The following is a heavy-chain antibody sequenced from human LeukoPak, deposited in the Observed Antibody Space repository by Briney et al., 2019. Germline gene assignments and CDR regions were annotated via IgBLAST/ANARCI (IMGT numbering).Heavy chain of an antibody. V-gene: IGHV3-30*02. Sequence: GGSLRLSCTASGFNVSSKYMNWVRQAPGKGLEWVAFISHDGTKKYYVESVKGRYTISRDDSKNTLYLHMNRLKSEDTAVYYCAKDDLGLAASEYWGQGTLVAVSS. D-gene: IGHD1-26*01. CDR3: AKDDLGLAASEY. J-gene: IGHJ4*02. CDR2: ISHDGTKK. CDR1: GFNVSSKY.